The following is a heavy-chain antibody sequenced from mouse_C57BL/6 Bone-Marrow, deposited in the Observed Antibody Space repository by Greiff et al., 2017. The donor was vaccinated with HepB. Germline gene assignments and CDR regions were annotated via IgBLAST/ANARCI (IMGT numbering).Heavy chain of an antibody. CDR1: GYTFTSYW. CDR3: AVYYGNWCAMDY. CDR2: IDPSDSYT. D-gene: IGHD2-1*01. Sequence: QVQLQQPGAELVRPGTSVKLSCKASGYTFTSYWMHWVKQRPGQGLEWIGVIDPSDSYTNYNQKFKGTATLTVYTSSSAAYMQLSSLTSEDSAVYYCAVYYGNWCAMDYWGQGTSVTVSS. V-gene: IGHV1-59*01. J-gene: IGHJ4*01.